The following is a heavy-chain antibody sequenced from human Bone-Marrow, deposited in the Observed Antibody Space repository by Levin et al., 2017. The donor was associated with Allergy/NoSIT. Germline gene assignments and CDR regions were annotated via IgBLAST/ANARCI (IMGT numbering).Heavy chain of an antibody. Sequence: GGSLRLSCAASGFIFSDYYMSWIRQAPGKGLEWVSYISSSSSYTNNADSVKGRFTISRDNAKNSLYLQMNSLRAEDTAVYYCARVRGEGYYFDYWGQGTLVTVSS. CDR1: GFIFSDYY. D-gene: IGHD3-10*01. J-gene: IGHJ4*02. V-gene: IGHV3-11*03. CDR2: ISSSSSYT. CDR3: ARVRGEGYYFDY.